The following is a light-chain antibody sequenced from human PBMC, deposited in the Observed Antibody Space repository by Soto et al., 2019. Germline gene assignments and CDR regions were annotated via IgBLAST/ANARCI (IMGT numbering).Light chain of an antibody. CDR2: NEV. CDR3: HVWDSDSDHPV. V-gene: IGLV3-21*04. J-gene: IGLJ2*01. CDR1: NIGSKS. Sequence: SYELTQSPSVSVAPGKTATIPCGGTNIGSKSVHGYQQKPGQAPVLVINNEVDRPSGIPERFSGSNSGNTATLTITRVDAGDEADYYCHVWDSDSDHPVFGGGTKVTVL.